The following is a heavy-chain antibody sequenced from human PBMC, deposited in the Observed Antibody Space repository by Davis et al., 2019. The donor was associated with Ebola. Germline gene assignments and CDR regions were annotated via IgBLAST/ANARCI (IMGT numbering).Heavy chain of an antibody. D-gene: IGHD4-11*01. J-gene: IGHJ4*02. CDR1: GYTFTDYN. CDR3: ARGHNYAHEY. V-gene: IGHV1-2*06. Sequence: ASVKVSCKASGYTFTDYNIHWMRQAPGQGLEWLGRVILKSGATNYAQKFQGRVTMTRDTSIRTVYMERSSLRYDDPADYYCARGHNYAHEYWGQGTLVTVSS. CDR2: VILKSGAT.